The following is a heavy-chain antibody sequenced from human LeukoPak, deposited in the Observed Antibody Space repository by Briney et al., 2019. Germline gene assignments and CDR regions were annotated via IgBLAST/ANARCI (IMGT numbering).Heavy chain of an antibody. D-gene: IGHD1-26*01. J-gene: IGHJ4*02. CDR1: GYSISSGYY. Sequence: SETLSLTCTVSGYSISSGYYWGWIRQPPGKGLEWIGSIYHSGSTYYNPSLKSRVTISVDTSKNQFSLKLSSVTAADTAVYYCAALSGSYEVDHWGQGTLVTVFS. V-gene: IGHV4-38-2*02. CDR3: AALSGSYEVDH. CDR2: IYHSGST.